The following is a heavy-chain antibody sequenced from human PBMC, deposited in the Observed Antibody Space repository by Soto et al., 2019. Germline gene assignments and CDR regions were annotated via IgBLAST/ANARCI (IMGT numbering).Heavy chain of an antibody. CDR1: GGTFSSYT. Sequence: QVPLVQSGAEVKKPGSSVKVSCKASGGTFSSYTISWVRQAPGQGLEWMGRIIPILGIANYAQKFQGRVTITADKSTSTAYMELSSLRSEDTAVYYCARGLQEYYYYYYMDVWGKGTTVTVSS. CDR3: ARGLQEYYYYYYMDV. V-gene: IGHV1-69*02. CDR2: IIPILGIA. J-gene: IGHJ6*03.